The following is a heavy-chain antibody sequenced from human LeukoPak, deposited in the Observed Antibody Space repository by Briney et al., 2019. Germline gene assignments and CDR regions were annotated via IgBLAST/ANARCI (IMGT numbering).Heavy chain of an antibody. J-gene: IGHJ4*02. V-gene: IGHV3-23*01. CDR3: AKESGSSSWYRRFDY. CDR2: ISGSGGST. D-gene: IGHD6-13*01. Sequence: GVLRLSCAASGFTFSSYAMSWVRQAPGKGLEWVSAISGSGGSTYYTDSVKGRFTISRDNSKNTLYLQMNSLRAEDMAVYYCAKESGSSSWYRRFDYWGQGTLVTVSS. CDR1: GFTFSSYA.